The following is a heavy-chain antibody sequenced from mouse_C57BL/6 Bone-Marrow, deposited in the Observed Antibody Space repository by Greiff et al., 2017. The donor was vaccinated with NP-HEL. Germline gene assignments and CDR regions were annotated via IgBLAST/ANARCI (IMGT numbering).Heavy chain of an antibody. Sequence: VQLQQSGPELVKPGASVKISCKASGYSFTSYYIHWVKQRPGQGLEWIGWIYPGSGNTKYNEKFKGKATLTADTSSSTAYMQLSSLTSEDSAVYYCAPLTGPYYFDYWGQGTLTVSS. CDR2: IYPGSGNT. J-gene: IGHJ2*01. D-gene: IGHD4-1*01. V-gene: IGHV1-66*01. CDR1: GYSFTSYY. CDR3: APLTGPYYFDY.